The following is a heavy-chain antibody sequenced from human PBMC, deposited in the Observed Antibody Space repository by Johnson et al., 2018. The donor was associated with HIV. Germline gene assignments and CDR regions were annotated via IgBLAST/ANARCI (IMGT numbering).Heavy chain of an antibody. D-gene: IGHD1-26*01. CDR3: AKDGRVGATLRSTGDDAFDI. CDR1: GFTFSSYA. V-gene: IGHV3-23*04. Sequence: EVQLVESGGGLVQPGGSLRLSCAASGFTFSSYAMSWVRQAPGKGLEWVSAISGSGGSTYYADSVKGRFTISRDNSKNTLDLQMNSLRAEDTAVYYCAKDGRVGATLRSTGDDAFDIWGQGTMVTVSS. CDR2: ISGSGGST. J-gene: IGHJ3*02.